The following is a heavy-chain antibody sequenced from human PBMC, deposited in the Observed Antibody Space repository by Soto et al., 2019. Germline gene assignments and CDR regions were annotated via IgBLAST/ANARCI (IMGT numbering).Heavy chain of an antibody. J-gene: IGHJ5*02. CDR2: IYSGGST. Sequence: EVQLVESGGGLVQPGGSLRLSCAASGFTVSSNYMSWVRQAPGKGLEWVSVIYSGGSTYYADAVKGRFTISRHKSKNTLYLQMTSVRAEDTAVYYCARGRDCGGDCRDWVDPGGQGTVVTVSS. CDR1: GFTVSSNY. D-gene: IGHD2-21*02. V-gene: IGHV3-53*04. CDR3: ARGRDCGGDCRDWVDP.